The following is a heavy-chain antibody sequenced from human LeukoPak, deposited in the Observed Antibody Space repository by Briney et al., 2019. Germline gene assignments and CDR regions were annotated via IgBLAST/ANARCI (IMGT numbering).Heavy chain of an antibody. CDR1: GFTFSSYA. V-gene: IGHV3-23*01. J-gene: IGHJ4*02. CDR2: ISGSGGST. D-gene: IGHD3-16*02. CDR3: ARDLSYFDY. Sequence: GGSLRLSCAASGFTFSSYAMSWVRQAPGKGLEWVSAISGSGGSTYYADSVKGRFTISRDNAKNSLYLQMNSLRAEDTAVYYCARDLSYFDYWGQGTLVTVSS.